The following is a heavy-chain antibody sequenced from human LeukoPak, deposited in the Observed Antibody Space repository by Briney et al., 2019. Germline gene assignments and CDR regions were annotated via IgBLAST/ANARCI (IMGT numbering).Heavy chain of an antibody. CDR1: GYTFTSYG. CDR3: AGGGIKDCSSTSCLQH. Sequence: ASVKVSCKASGYTFTSYGISWVRQAPGQGLEWMGWISAYNGNTNYAQKLQGRVTMTTDTSTSTAYMELRSLRSDDTAVYYCAGGGIKDCSSTSCLQHWGQGTLVTVSS. J-gene: IGHJ1*01. V-gene: IGHV1-18*01. CDR2: ISAYNGNT. D-gene: IGHD2-2*01.